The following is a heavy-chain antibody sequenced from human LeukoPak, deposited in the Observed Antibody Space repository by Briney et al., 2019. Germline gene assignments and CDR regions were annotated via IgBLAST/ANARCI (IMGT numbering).Heavy chain of an antibody. V-gene: IGHV5-51*01. CDR1: GSRFTSYW. CDR2: IYPGDSDT. Sequence: GESLKISCKGSGSRFTSYWIGGVRQMPGKGREGMGIIYPGDSDTRYSPSFQGQVTISADKSISTAYLQWSSLKASDTAMYYCARHRQWELHFVDYWGQGALVTVSS. J-gene: IGHJ4*02. D-gene: IGHD1-26*01. CDR3: ARHRQWELHFVDY.